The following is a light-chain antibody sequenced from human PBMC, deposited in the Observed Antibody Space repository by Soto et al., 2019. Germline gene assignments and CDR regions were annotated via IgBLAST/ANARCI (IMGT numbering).Light chain of an antibody. V-gene: IGLV1-40*01. J-gene: IGLJ2*01. CDR2: DNS. CDR1: SSNIGAGYD. Sequence: QSVLTQPPSVSGAPGQRVTISCTGSSSNIGAGYDVHWYQQLPGTAPKLLIFDNSNRPSGVPDRISGSRSGTSASLAITGLQAEDEADYYCQSYDSSLSGSVVFGGGIKLTVL. CDR3: QSYDSSLSGSVV.